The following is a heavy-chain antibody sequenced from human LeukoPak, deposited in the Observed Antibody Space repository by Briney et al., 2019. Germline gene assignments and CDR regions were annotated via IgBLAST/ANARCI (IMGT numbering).Heavy chain of an antibody. J-gene: IGHJ4*02. CDR2: FDPEDGET. Sequence: GASVKVSCKVSGYTLTELSMHWVRQAPGKGLEWMGGFDPEDGETIYAQKFQGRVTMTRDMSTSTVYMELSSLRSEDTAVYYCARGGRSVVVPAAIGYWGQGTLVTVSS. CDR1: GYTLTELS. D-gene: IGHD2-2*02. V-gene: IGHV1-24*01. CDR3: ARGGRSVVVPAAIGY.